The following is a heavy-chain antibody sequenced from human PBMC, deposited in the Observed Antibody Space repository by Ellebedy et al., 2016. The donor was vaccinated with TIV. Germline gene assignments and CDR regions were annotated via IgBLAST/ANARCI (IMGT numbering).Heavy chain of an antibody. D-gene: IGHD1-1*01. CDR2: INPSGDSA. CDR3: ARSRNNCFDP. J-gene: IGHJ5*02. CDR1: GSTITTNY. Sequence: ASVKVSCKASGSTITTNYMHWVRQAPGQGLEWMGIINPSGDSATYAQRFQGRVTMTRDTSTVYMELTSLRSEDTAVYYCARSRNNCFDPWGQGTLVTVSS. V-gene: IGHV1-46*01.